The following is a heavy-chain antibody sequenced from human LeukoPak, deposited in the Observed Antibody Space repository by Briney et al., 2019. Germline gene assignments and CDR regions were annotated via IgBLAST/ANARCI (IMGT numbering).Heavy chain of an antibody. CDR3: ASLLGTALITDIVVVPAAISDY. Sequence: SETLSLTCAVSGYSISSGYYWGWIRQPPGKGLEWIGSIYHSGSTYYNPPLKSRVTISVDTSKNQFSLKLSSVTAADTAVYYCASLLGTALITDIVVVPAAISDYWGQGTLVTVSS. CDR1: GYSISSGYY. CDR2: IYHSGST. V-gene: IGHV4-38-2*01. J-gene: IGHJ4*02. D-gene: IGHD2-2*02.